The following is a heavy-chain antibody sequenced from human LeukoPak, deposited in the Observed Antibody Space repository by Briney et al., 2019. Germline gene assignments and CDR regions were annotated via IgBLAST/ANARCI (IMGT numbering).Heavy chain of an antibody. V-gene: IGHV4-39*01. D-gene: IGHD1-26*01. CDR1: GGSVSSTSYH. CDR3: ARREGQFDP. Sequence: SETLSLTCTVSGGSVSSTSYHWAWIRQPPGKGLEWIGNIYYSGTTYYNPSLKSRVTISVDTSKNQFSLKLSSVTAADTAVYYCARREGQFDPGGQGTLVTSPQ. J-gene: IGHJ5*02. CDR2: IYYSGTT.